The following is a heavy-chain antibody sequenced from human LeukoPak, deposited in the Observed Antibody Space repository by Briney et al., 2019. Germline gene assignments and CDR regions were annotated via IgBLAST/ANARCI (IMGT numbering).Heavy chain of an antibody. CDR1: GYTFTSYG. CDR2: ISTYNGNT. D-gene: IGHD1-26*01. Sequence: ASVKVSCKASGYTFTSYGISWVRQAPGQGLEWLGWISTYNGNTHYAQKLQGRVTMTTDTSTTTAYMELRSLRSDDTAVYYCARVRWELGWFDPWGQGTLVTVSS. CDR3: ARVRWELGWFDP. V-gene: IGHV1-18*01. J-gene: IGHJ5*02.